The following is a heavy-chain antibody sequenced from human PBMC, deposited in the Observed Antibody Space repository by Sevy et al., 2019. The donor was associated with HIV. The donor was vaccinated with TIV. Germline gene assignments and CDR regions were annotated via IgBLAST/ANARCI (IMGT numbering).Heavy chain of an antibody. J-gene: IGHJ4*02. CDR3: AGGLGGKGYFDY. Sequence: GGSLRLSCAASGFTFTTYSMNWVRQGPGKGLEWVSHISDGSITRYYADSVEGRFTISRDNGKNSLYLQMNSLRDEDTAVYYCAGGLGGKGYFDYWGQGTLVTVSS. CDR2: ISDGSITR. D-gene: IGHD2-15*01. V-gene: IGHV3-48*02. CDR1: GFTFTTYS.